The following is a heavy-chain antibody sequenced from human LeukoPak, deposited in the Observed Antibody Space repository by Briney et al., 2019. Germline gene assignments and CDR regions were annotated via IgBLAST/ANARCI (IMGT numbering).Heavy chain of an antibody. J-gene: IGHJ4*02. CDR3: ARGITIFGVVTPFDY. CDR1: GFTVSSNY. V-gene: IGHV3-53*01. CDR2: IYSGGST. D-gene: IGHD3-3*01. Sequence: GGSLRLSCAASGFTVSSNYMSWVRQAPGKGLEWVSVIYSGGSTYYADSVKGRFTISRDNSKNTLYLQMNSLRAEDTAVYYCARGITIFGVVTPFDYWGQGTLVTVSS.